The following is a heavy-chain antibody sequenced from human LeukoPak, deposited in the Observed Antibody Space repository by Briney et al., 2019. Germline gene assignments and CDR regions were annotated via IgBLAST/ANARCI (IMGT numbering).Heavy chain of an antibody. CDR2: ISAYNGNT. V-gene: IGHV1-18*01. D-gene: IGHD3-22*01. CDR3: ARDFRSSYYCDSSGYRFDY. Sequence: ASVKVSCKASGYTFTSYGISWVRQAPGQGLEWMGWISAYNGNTNYAQKLQGRVTMTTDTSTSTAYMELRSLRSDDTAVYYCARDFRSSYYCDSSGYRFDYWGQGTLVTVSS. J-gene: IGHJ4*02. CDR1: GYTFTSYG.